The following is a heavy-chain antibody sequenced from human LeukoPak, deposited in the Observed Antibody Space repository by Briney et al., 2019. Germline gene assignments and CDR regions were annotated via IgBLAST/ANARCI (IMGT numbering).Heavy chain of an antibody. CDR3: ARFLGPSGGLDY. D-gene: IGHD3/OR15-3a*01. Sequence: GDSLKISLKGSGYSFPSYRIGWVRQIPGKGPEWIGINYPDDSETRYSASFQGQVTISADKSISIAYLQWSSLKASDTAMYYCARFLGPSGGLDYWGQGTRVTVSS. J-gene: IGHJ4*02. CDR2: NYPDDSET. CDR1: GYSFPSYR. V-gene: IGHV5-51*01.